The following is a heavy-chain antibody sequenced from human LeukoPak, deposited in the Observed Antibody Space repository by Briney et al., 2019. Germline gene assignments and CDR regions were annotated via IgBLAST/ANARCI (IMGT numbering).Heavy chain of an antibody. CDR3: AKDRGGSSSWTASEEFDY. J-gene: IGHJ4*02. V-gene: IGHV1-46*01. D-gene: IGHD6-13*01. CDR2: INPSGGST. CDR1: GYTFTSYY. Sequence: GASVKVSCKASGYTFTSYYMHWVRQAPGQGLEWMGIINPSGGSTSYAQKFQGRVTMTRDMSTSTVYMELSSLRSEDTAVYYCAKDRGGSSSWTASEEFDYWGQGTLVTVSS.